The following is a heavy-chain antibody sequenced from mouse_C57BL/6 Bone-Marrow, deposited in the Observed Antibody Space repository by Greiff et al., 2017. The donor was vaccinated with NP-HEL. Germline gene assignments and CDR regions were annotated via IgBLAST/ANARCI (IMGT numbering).Heavy chain of an antibody. CDR2: IDPSDSYT. CDR1: GYTFTSYW. Sequence: QVQLQQPGAELVKPGASVKLSCKASGYTFTSYWMQWVKQRPGQGLEWIGEIDPSDSYTNYNQKFKGKAKLTVDTSSTTAYMQLSSLTSEDSAVYYCARHEGYFDYWGQGTTLTVSS. V-gene: IGHV1-50*01. J-gene: IGHJ2*01. CDR3: ARHEGYFDY.